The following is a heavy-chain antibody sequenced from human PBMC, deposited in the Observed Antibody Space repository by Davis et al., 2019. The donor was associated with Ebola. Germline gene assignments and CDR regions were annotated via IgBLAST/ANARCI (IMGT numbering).Heavy chain of an antibody. CDR2: INYSGST. Sequence: SETLSLTCSVSGGSISSYYWTWIRQPPGKGLEWIAYINYSGSTNYNPSLKSRVTISVDTSKNQFSLKLSSVTAADTAVYYCAKWGIMVYAAAVGWGQGTLVTVSS. CDR3: AKWGIMVYAAAVG. CDR1: GGSISSYY. D-gene: IGHD2-8*01. J-gene: IGHJ4*02. V-gene: IGHV4-59*01.